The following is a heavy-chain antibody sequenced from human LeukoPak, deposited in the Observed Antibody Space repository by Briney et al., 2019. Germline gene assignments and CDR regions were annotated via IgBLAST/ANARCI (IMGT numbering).Heavy chain of an antibody. CDR2: IKSKTDGGTT. Sequence: GGSLRLSCAASGFTFSNAWMSWVRLAPGKGLEWVGRIKSKTDGGTTDYAAPVKGRFTISRDDSKNTLYLQMNSLKTEDRSVYYCTTDPQRLAFYYFDDWGQGTLVTVSS. V-gene: IGHV3-15*01. D-gene: IGHD6-25*01. CDR3: TTDPQRLAFYYFDD. CDR1: GFTFSNAW. J-gene: IGHJ4*02.